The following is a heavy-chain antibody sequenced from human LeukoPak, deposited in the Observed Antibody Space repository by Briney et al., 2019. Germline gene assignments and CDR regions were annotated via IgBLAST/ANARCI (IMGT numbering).Heavy chain of an antibody. D-gene: IGHD6-13*01. CDR2: ISAYNGNT. CDR1: GYTFTSYG. J-gene: IGHJ5*02. Sequence: ASVKVSCKASGYTFTSYGISWVRQAPGQRLEWMGWISAYNGNTNYAQKLQGRVTMTTDTSTSTAYMELRSLRSDDTAVYYCARWGIAAAGTGGDWFDPWGQGTLVTVSS. V-gene: IGHV1-18*01. CDR3: ARWGIAAAGTGGDWFDP.